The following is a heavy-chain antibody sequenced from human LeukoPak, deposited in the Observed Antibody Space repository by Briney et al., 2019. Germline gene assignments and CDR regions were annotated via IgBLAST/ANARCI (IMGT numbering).Heavy chain of an antibody. CDR1: GGTFSSYA. D-gene: IGHD3-10*01. J-gene: IGHJ6*03. CDR3: ARAGMWFGDRYYYYYYMDV. Sequence: ASVKVSCKASGGTFSSYAISWVRQAPGQGLKWMGGIIPIFGTANYAQKFQGRVTITTDESTSTAYMELSSLRSEDTAVYYCARAGMWFGDRYYYYYYMDVWGKGTTVTVSS. V-gene: IGHV1-69*05. CDR2: IIPIFGTA.